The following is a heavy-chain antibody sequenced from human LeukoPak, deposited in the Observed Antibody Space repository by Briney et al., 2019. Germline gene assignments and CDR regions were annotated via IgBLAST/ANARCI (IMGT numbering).Heavy chain of an antibody. D-gene: IGHD5-24*01. CDR1: GYSISSGYY. CDR3: ARDRETRGFDY. Sequence: SETLSLTCAVSGYSISSGYYWGWIRQPPGKGLGWIGSIYHSGSTYYTPSLKSRVTISVDTSKNQFSLKLSSVTAADTAVYYCARDRETRGFDYWGQGTLVTVSS. V-gene: IGHV4-38-2*02. CDR2: IYHSGST. J-gene: IGHJ4*02.